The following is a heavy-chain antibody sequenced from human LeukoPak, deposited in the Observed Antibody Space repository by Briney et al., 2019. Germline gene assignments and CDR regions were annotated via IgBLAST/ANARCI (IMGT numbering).Heavy chain of an antibody. CDR2: ISYDGSNK. V-gene: IGHV3-30*04. CDR3: ARDSGVYYPDLVFDY. Sequence: GGSLRLSCAASGFTFSNYPMHWVRQAPGKGLKWVALISYDGSNKYYGDSVEGRFTISRDNSKNTLYLQMNSLRAEDTAVYYCARDSGVYYPDLVFDYWGQGTLVTVSS. J-gene: IGHJ4*02. CDR1: GFTFSNYP. D-gene: IGHD2-8*01.